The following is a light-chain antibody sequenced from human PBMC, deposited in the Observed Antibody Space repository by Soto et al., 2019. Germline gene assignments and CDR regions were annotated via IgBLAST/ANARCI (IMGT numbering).Light chain of an antibody. CDR1: SSDVGGYNY. CDR2: DVS. Sequence: QSALTQHASVSGSPGQSIAISCTGTSSDVGGYNYVSWYQQHPGKAPKLIIYDVSNRPSGVSNRLSGSKSGNTASLTISGLQAEDEADYYCSSYTSSSTVVFGGGAQLTVL. CDR3: SSYTSSSTVV. J-gene: IGLJ2*01. V-gene: IGLV2-14*03.